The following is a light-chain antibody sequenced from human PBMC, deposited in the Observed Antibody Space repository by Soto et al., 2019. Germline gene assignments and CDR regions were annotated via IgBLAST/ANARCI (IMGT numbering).Light chain of an antibody. CDR1: SSDVGGYNY. CDR3: TSYTSSNTYV. Sequence: QSVLTQPASVSGSPGQSITISCTGTSSDVGGYNYVSWYQQHPGKAPELIIYEVSNRPSGVSNRFSGSKSGNTASLTISGLQAEDDTDYYCTSYTSSNTYVFGTGTKVTVL. J-gene: IGLJ1*01. V-gene: IGLV2-14*01. CDR2: EVS.